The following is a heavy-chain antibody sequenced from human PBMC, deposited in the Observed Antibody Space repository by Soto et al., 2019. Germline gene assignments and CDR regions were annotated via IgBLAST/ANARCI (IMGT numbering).Heavy chain of an antibody. CDR1: GFSLSTGGVG. CDR3: AHRASPPDVEGRVYHSYYHSGLDA. CDR2: IYWDDDQ. V-gene: IGHV2-5*02. J-gene: IGHJ6*02. Sequence: QITLKESGPTLVKPTQTLTLTCTFSGFSLSTGGVGVGWIRQPPGKALEWLALIYWDDDQRYSPSLKSRLTISKVASKNQGVLITTNMDPVDTATYYCAHRASPPDVEGRVYHSYYHSGLDAWRQGTTVTVSS. D-gene: IGHD2-21*01.